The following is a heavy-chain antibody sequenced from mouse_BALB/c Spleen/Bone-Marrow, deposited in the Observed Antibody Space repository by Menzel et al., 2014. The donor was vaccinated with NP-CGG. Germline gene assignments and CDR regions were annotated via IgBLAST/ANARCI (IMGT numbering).Heavy chain of an antibody. V-gene: IGHV5-6-3*01. CDR2: INSNGGST. D-gene: IGHD2-1*01. CDR1: GFTFSSYG. Sequence: EVMLVESGGGLVQPGGSLILSCAASGFTFSSYGMSWVRQTPDKRLELVASINSNGGSTYYPDSVKGRFTISRDNAKKTLSLQMSSLKSEDTAVYYCARGNYGNYVDYFDYWGQGTTLTVSS. CDR3: ARGNYGNYVDYFDY. J-gene: IGHJ2*01.